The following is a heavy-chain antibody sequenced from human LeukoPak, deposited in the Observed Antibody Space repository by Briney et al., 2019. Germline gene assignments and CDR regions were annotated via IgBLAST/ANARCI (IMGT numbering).Heavy chain of an antibody. J-gene: IGHJ6*02. D-gene: IGHD3-10*01. V-gene: IGHV4-30-4*01. Sequence: PSQTLSLTCTVSGGSISSGDYYWSWIRQPPGKGLEWIGYIYYSGSTYYNPSLKSRVTISVDTSKNQFSLKLSSVTAADTAVYYCARDTKLDTRKTQQLYYYGSGSYPLGMDVWGQGTTVTVSS. CDR1: GGSISSGDYY. CDR2: IYYSGST. CDR3: ARDTKLDTRKTQQLYYYGSGSYPLGMDV.